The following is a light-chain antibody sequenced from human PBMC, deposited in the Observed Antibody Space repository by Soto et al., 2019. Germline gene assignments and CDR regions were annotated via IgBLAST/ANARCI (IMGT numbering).Light chain of an antibody. CDR3: ISYTGSSTSDV. Sequence: QSALTQPASVSGSPGQSITISCSGTSSDVGSYDHVAWYQQFPGKTPKLMIYEVSNRPSGVSSRFSGSKSGNTASLTISGLQAVDEADYYCISYTGSSTSDVFGSGTKLTVL. CDR1: SSDVGSYDH. CDR2: EVS. V-gene: IGLV2-14*01. J-gene: IGLJ1*01.